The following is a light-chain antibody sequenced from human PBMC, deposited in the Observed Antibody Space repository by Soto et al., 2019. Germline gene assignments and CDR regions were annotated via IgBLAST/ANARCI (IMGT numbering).Light chain of an antibody. Sequence: EIVMTQSTANLSVSPGERATLSCRASQSVSSNLAWYQQIPGQAPRLLIYSASIRATGVPARFSGSGSGTEFTLTISSLQSEDFAVYYCQQYVNWPPWYTFGQGTKLEIK. CDR1: QSVSSN. J-gene: IGKJ2*01. CDR3: QQYVNWPPWYT. CDR2: SAS. V-gene: IGKV3-15*01.